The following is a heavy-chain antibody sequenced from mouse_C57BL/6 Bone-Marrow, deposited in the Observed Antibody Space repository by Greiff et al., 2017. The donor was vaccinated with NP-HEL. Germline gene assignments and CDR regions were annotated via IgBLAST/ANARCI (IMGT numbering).Heavy chain of an antibody. Sequence: EADGIDFSRYWMSWVRRAPGKGLEWIGEINPDSSTINYAPSLKDKFIISRDNAKNTLYLQMSKVRSEDTALYYCARLIGNYVLFAYWGQGTLVTVSA. CDR3: ARLIGNYVLFAY. J-gene: IGHJ3*01. CDR2: INPDSSTI. CDR1: GIDFSRYW. D-gene: IGHD2-1*01. V-gene: IGHV4-1*01.